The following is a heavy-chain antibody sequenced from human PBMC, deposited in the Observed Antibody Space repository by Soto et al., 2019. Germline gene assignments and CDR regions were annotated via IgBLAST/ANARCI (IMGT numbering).Heavy chain of an antibody. Sequence: GASVKVSCKASGGTFSSYAISWVRQAPGQGLEWMGGIIPIFGTANYAQKFQGRVTITADESTSTAYMELSSLRSEDTAVYYCARLGVGIAARALDYWGQGTLVTVSS. V-gene: IGHV1-69*13. CDR1: GGTFSSYA. CDR2: IIPIFGTA. J-gene: IGHJ4*02. D-gene: IGHD6-6*01. CDR3: ARLGVGIAARALDY.